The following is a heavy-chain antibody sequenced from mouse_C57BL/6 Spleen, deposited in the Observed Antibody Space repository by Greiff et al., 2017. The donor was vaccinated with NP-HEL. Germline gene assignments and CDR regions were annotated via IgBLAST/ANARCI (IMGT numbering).Heavy chain of an antibody. V-gene: IGHV1-7*01. CDR1: GYTFTSYW. D-gene: IGHD1-1*01. CDR3: ARSQGNYVGYAMDY. CDR2: INPSSGYT. Sequence: VQLQQSGAELAKPGASVKLSCKASGYTFTSYWMHWVKQRPGQGLEWIGYINPSSGYTKYNQKFKDKATLNADKYSSTAYMQLSSLTYEDSAVDYCARSQGNYVGYAMDYWGQGTSVTVSS. J-gene: IGHJ4*01.